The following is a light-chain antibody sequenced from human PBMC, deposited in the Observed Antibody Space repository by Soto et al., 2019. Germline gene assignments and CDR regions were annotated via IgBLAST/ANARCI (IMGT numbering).Light chain of an antibody. Sequence: DIQMTQSPSSLSASVGDRVTITCRASQGINNYLAWYQQRPGKVPKPLIYAASTLQSGVPSRLSGSGSGTDCTLTISSLQTEDVATFYGQKYNSAPLTFGGGTKVEIK. CDR2: AAS. V-gene: IGKV1-27*01. J-gene: IGKJ4*01. CDR3: QKYNSAPLT. CDR1: QGINNY.